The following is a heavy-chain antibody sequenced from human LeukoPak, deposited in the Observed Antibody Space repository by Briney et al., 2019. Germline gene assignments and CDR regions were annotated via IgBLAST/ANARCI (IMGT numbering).Heavy chain of an antibody. D-gene: IGHD6-13*01. Sequence: ASVKISCKASGGTFSSYAISWVRQAPGQGLEWMGGIIPIFGTANYAQKFQGRVTITADESTSTAYMELSSLRSEDTAVYYCARGVSSSLYYNHQFGYWGQGTLVTVSS. CDR3: ARGVSSSLYYNHQFGY. CDR2: IIPIFGTA. CDR1: GGTFSSYA. V-gene: IGHV1-69*13. J-gene: IGHJ4*02.